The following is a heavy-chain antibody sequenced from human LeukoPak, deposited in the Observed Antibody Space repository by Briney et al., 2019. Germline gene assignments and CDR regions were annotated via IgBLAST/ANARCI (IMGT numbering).Heavy chain of an antibody. J-gene: IGHJ4*02. Sequence: PSETLSLTCTVAGYTISSGYYWGWIRPPPGKGLEWIGTIYHSGSTYYNPSLKSRVTVSVDTSKNQFSLKLSSVTAADTAVYYCARVAGRGYCGGDCYTFDYWGQGTLVTVSS. CDR3: ARVAGRGYCGGDCYTFDY. D-gene: IGHD2-21*02. V-gene: IGHV4-38-2*02. CDR1: GYTISSGYY. CDR2: IYHSGST.